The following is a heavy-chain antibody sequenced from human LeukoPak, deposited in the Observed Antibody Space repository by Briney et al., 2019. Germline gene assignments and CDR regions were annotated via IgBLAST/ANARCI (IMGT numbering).Heavy chain of an antibody. D-gene: IGHD1-26*01. CDR2: IYYSGST. Sequence: PSETLSLTCTVSGGSISSYYWSWIRQPTEEGLEWIGYIYYSGSTNYNPSLKSRVTISVDTSKNQFSLKLSSVTAADTAVYYCATPGGATVPYYYYGMDVWGQGTTVTVSS. CDR1: GGSISSYY. CDR3: ATPGGATVPYYYYGMDV. V-gene: IGHV4-59*12. J-gene: IGHJ6*02.